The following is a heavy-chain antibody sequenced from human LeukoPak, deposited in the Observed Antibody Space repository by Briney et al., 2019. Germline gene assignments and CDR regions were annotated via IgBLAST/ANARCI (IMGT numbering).Heavy chain of an antibody. J-gene: IGHJ4*02. CDR3: TAKRWLQHNPDY. CDR1: GFTFSNAW. V-gene: IGHV3-15*01. D-gene: IGHD5-24*01. CDR2: IKSKTDGGTT. Sequence: PGGSLRLSCAASGFTFSNAWMNWVRQAPGKGLEWVGRIKSKTDGGTTDYAAPVKGRFTISRDDSKNTLYLQMNSLKTEDTAVYYCTAKRWLQHNPDYWGQGTLVTVSS.